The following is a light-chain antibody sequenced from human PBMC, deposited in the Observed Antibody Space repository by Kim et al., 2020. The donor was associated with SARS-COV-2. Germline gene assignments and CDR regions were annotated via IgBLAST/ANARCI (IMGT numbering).Light chain of an antibody. V-gene: IGKV1-39*01. Sequence: SVGDRVSITCRASQSIGTSLNWYQQRPGKAPKLLISAASTLQSGVPSRFSGGGSGTDFTLNISSLQPEDFATYYCQQSYSMFRLTFGGGTKVDIK. J-gene: IGKJ4*01. CDR2: AAS. CDR3: QQSYSMFRLT. CDR1: QSIGTS.